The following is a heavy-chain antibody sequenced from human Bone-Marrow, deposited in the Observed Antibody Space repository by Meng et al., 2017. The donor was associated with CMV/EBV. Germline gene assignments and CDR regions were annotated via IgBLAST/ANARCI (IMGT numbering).Heavy chain of an antibody. D-gene: IGHD3-16*01. CDR3: ARVGVIGGWFDP. J-gene: IGHJ5*02. CDR1: GGTFSSYA. V-gene: IGHV1-69*10. Sequence: SVKVSCKASGGTFSSYAISCVRHAPGQGPEWMGGIIPILGIANYAQKFQGRVTIPADKSTSTAYMELSSLRSEDTAVYYCARVGVIGGWFDPWGQGTLVTVSS. CDR2: IIPILGIA.